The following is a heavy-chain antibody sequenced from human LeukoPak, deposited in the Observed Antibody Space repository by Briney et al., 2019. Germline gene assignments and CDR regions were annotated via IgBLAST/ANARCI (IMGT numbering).Heavy chain of an antibody. D-gene: IGHD1-1*01. Sequence: GGSLRLSCSASGFTLTSHVMHWVRQAPGKGLQYVSGISMNVQTTYYAGSVKGRFTISRDSSKNTVYLQMNSLTAEDTAVYYCVREGLERRTNFDYWGQGTLVSVS. CDR3: VREGLERRTNFDY. CDR2: ISMNVQTT. J-gene: IGHJ4*02. V-gene: IGHV3-64D*06. CDR1: GFTLTSHV.